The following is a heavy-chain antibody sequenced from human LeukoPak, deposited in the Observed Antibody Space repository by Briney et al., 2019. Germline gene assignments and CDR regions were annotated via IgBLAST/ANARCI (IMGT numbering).Heavy chain of an antibody. CDR2: INHSGST. J-gene: IGHJ4*02. CDR3: ARGVAGTTFLSDY. D-gene: IGHD1-7*01. CDR1: GGSFSGCY. Sequence: PSETLSLTCAVYGGSFSGCYWSWIRQPPGKGLEWIGEINHSGSTNCNPSLKSRVTISVDTSKNQFSLKLSSVTAADTAVYYCARGVAGTTFLSDYWGQGTLVTVSS. V-gene: IGHV4-34*01.